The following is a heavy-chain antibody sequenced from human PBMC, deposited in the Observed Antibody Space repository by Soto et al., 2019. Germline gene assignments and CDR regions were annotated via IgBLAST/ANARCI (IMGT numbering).Heavy chain of an antibody. CDR1: GFSLSTSGVG. D-gene: IGHD3-3*01. CDR2: IYWDDDK. J-gene: IGHJ4*02. Sequence: ASGPTLVNPTPTLALTCTFSGFSLSTSGVGVGWIRQPPGKALEWLALIYWDDDKRYSPSLKTRLTIPKDTSKTQVVLTMTNMDPVDTATYDCAHNYLEWYFDYWGQGTLVTDSS. CDR3: AHNYLEWYFDY. V-gene: IGHV2-5*02.